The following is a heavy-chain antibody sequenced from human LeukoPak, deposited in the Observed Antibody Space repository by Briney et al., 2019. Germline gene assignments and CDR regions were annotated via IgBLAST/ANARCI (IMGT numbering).Heavy chain of an antibody. D-gene: IGHD3-3*01. V-gene: IGHV3-66*02. CDR1: GFTVSTNY. Sequence: GGSLRLSCAASGFTVSTNYMSWVRQAPGKGLEWVSVIYSDGDTYYADSVKGRFIISRDNSKNTLYLRMNSLRTEDTAVYYCARDQPLEHWGQGTMVTVSS. CDR2: IYSDGDT. J-gene: IGHJ3*01. CDR3: ARDQPLEH.